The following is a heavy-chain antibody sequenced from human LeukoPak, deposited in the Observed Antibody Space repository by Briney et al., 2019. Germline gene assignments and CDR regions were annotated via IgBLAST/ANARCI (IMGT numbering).Heavy chain of an antibody. D-gene: IGHD4-17*01. Sequence: PGGSLRLSCAASGFTFSSYAMSWVRQAPGKGLEWVSAISGSGGSTYYADSVKGRFTISRDNSRNTLYLQMNSLRAEDTAVYYCAKYGAPYYYYYMDVWGKGTTVTVSS. V-gene: IGHV3-23*01. J-gene: IGHJ6*03. CDR1: GFTFSSYA. CDR2: ISGSGGST. CDR3: AKYGAPYYYYYMDV.